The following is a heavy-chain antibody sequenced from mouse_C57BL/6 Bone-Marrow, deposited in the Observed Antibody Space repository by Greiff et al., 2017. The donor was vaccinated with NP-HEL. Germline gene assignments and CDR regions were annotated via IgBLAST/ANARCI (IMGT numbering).Heavy chain of an antibody. Sequence: VQRVESGPGLVAPSQSLSITCTVSGFSLTSYAISWVRQPPGKGLEWLGVIWTGGGTNYNSALKSRLSISKDNSKSQVFLKMNSLQTDDTARYYCASHYYGSSYPYWYFDVWGTGTTVTVSS. J-gene: IGHJ1*03. CDR2: IWTGGGT. CDR1: GFSLTSYA. CDR3: ASHYYGSSYPYWYFDV. V-gene: IGHV2-9-1*01. D-gene: IGHD1-1*01.